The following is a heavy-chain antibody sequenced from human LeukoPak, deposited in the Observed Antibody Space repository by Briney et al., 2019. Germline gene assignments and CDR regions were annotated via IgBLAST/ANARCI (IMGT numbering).Heavy chain of an antibody. V-gene: IGHV3-7*01. Sequence: VGSLRLSCAASGFSFSAYWMTWVRQAPGTGLEWVANINPAGSETYYVDPVKGRFSISRDNAKNLVYLQMNSLRAEDTAVYHCARFGYVAAVDVWGQGTPVTVSS. D-gene: IGHD2-15*01. CDR3: ARFGYVAAVDV. CDR1: GFSFSAYW. J-gene: IGHJ4*02. CDR2: INPAGSET.